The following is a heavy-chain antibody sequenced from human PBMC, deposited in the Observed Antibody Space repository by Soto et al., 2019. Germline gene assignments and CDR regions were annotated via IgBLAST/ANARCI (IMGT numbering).Heavy chain of an antibody. CDR1: GFTFSSYA. J-gene: IGHJ4*02. CDR2: FTNYGAT. CDR3: AREFASGSPNYDY. Sequence: EVQLLKSAGGLVQPGGSLRLSCAASGFTFSSYAMSWVRQAPGRGLEWVSTFTNYGATFYADSVKGRFTISRDNSKNTLYLQMNSLRAEDTALYYCAREFASGSPNYDYWGLGTLVTVSS. D-gene: IGHD3-10*01. V-gene: IGHV3-23*01.